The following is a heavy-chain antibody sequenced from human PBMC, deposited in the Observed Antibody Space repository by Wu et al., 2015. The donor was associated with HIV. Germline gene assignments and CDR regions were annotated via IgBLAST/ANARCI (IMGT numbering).Heavy chain of an antibody. CDR2: IIPIFGTA. D-gene: IGHD3-22*01. V-gene: IGHV1-69*01. J-gene: IGHJ4*02. CDR1: GYTFTSYG. Sequence: QVQLVQSGAEVKKPGASVKVSCKASGYTFTSYGISWVRQAPGQGLEWMGGIIPIFGTANYAQKFQGRVTITADESTSTAYMELSSLRSEDTAVYYCARVLPSRGNYYDSSGYRNGFDYWGQGTLVTVSS. CDR3: ARVLPSRGNYYDSSGYRNGFDY.